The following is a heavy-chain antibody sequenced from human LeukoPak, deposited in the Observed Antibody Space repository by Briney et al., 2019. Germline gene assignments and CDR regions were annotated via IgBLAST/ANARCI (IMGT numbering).Heavy chain of an antibody. CDR2: IWYDGSYK. J-gene: IGHJ6*02. CDR1: ELTFSDYG. V-gene: IGHV3-33*01. Sequence: GGSLRLSCAAAELTFSDYGMHWVRQAPGKGLEWVALIWYDGSYKYYADSVKGRFTISRDNSKNTLYLQMNSLRAEDTAVYYCARDKDYYDSSGYHYYYGMDVWGQGTTVTVSS. CDR3: ARDKDYYDSSGYHYYYGMDV. D-gene: IGHD3-22*01.